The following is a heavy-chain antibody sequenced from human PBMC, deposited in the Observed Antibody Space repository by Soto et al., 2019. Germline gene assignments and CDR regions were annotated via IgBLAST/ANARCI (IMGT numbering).Heavy chain of an antibody. D-gene: IGHD4-17*01. V-gene: IGHV3-30*18. Sequence: PGGSLRLSCAASGFTFSSYGMHWVRQAPGKGLEWVAVISYDGSNKYYADSVKGRFTISRDNSKNTLYLQMNSLRAEDTAVYYCAKEVLRSVYYYGMDVWGQGTTVTVFS. J-gene: IGHJ6*02. CDR2: ISYDGSNK. CDR1: GFTFSSYG. CDR3: AKEVLRSVYYYGMDV.